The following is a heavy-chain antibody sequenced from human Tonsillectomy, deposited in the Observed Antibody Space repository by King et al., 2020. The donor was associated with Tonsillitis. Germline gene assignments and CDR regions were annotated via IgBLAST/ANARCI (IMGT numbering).Heavy chain of an antibody. Sequence: VQLVESGGGLVQPGGSLKLSCAASGFTFSGSAIHWVRQASGKGLEWVGRIRSKANSYATAYAASVEGRFTISRDDSKNTAYLQMNSLKTEDTAVYYCTGTAMASLGQFDYWGQGTLVTVSS. CDR2: IRSKANSYAT. CDR1: GFTFSGSA. D-gene: IGHD5-18*01. CDR3: TGTAMASLGQFDY. J-gene: IGHJ4*02. V-gene: IGHV3-73*02.